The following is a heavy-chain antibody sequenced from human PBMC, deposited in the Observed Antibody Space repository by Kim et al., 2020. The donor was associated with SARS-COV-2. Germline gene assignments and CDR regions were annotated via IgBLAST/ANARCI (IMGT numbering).Heavy chain of an antibody. V-gene: IGHV4-34*01. D-gene: IGHD6-19*01. CDR3: ARGRSITVAGGWFDY. J-gene: IGHJ4*02. Sequence: PSRKSRVTISVDTSKNQFSLKLSAVTAADTAVYYCARGRSITVAGGWFDYWGQGTLVTVSS.